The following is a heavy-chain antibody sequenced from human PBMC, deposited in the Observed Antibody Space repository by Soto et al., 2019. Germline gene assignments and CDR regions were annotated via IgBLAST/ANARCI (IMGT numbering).Heavy chain of an antibody. D-gene: IGHD1-26*01. V-gene: IGHV4-31*03. CDR2: IYYSGST. Sequence: PTETLSLTCTVSGGSISSGIYYWSWIRQDPGTGLEWIGHIYYSGSTYYNPSLKSRVSISVDTSKNQFSLKLTSVTAADTAVYYCARVARGRVVGATPPCFHYWGQGTLVTVS. J-gene: IGHJ4*02. CDR3: ARVARGRVVGATPPCFHY. CDR1: GGSISSGIYY.